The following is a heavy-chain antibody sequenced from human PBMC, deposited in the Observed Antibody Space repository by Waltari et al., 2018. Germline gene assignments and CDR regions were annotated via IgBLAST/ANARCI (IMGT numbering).Heavy chain of an antibody. CDR1: GFSLSTSGVA. CDR3: AHRRPPSGGDWFDP. D-gene: IGHD3-10*01. V-gene: IGHV2-5*01. CDR2: VYWNGDK. J-gene: IGHJ5*02. Sequence: QITLKESGPTLVKPTQTLTLTCAFSGFSLSTSGVAVAWIRQPPGKALEWLGLVYWNGDKFYSPSLGSRLTIPKDTSKNEVVLTMSDMDPVDTGTYYCAHRRPPSGGDWFDPWGQGTLVTVSS.